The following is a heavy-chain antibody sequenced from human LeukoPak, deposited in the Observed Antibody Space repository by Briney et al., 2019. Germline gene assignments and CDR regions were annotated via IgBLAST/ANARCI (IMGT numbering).Heavy chain of an antibody. CDR2: ISGSGGST. CDR1: GFTFSSYA. V-gene: IGHV3-23*01. J-gene: IGHJ5*02. Sequence: PGGSLRLSCAASGFTFSSYAMSWVRQAPGKGLEWVSAISGSGGSTYYADSVKGRFTISRDNSKNTLYLQMNSLRAEDTAVYYCAKDPYYYDSSGYTPTWFDPWGQGTLVTVSS. CDR3: AKDPYYYDSSGYTPTWFDP. D-gene: IGHD3-22*01.